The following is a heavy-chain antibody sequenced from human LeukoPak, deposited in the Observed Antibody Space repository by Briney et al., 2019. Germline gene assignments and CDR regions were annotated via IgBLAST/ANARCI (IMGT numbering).Heavy chain of an antibody. CDR1: GGSISSYY. CDR2: IYYSGST. CDR3: ARTPLTGTTLYYYGMDV. D-gene: IGHD1-7*01. V-gene: IGHV4-59*01. Sequence: SETLSLTCTVSGGSISSYYWSWIRQPPGKGLEWIGYIYYSGSTNYNPSLKSRVTISVDTSKNQFSLKLSSVTAADTAVYYCARTPLTGTTLYYYGMDVWGQGTTVTASS. J-gene: IGHJ6*02.